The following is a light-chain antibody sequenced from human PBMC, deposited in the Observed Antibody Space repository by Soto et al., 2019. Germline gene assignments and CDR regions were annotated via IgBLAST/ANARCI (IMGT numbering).Light chain of an antibody. CDR2: GAS. V-gene: IGKV3-15*01. CDR1: QSVSIN. CDR3: QHYNNSPRT. Sequence: EIVMTQSPATLSVSPGERATLSCRASQSVSINLAWYQQKPGQAPRLLIYGASTWATGIPARFSGSGSGTEFTLTISSLQSEDVAVYYCQHYNNSPRTFGQGTKVEIK. J-gene: IGKJ1*01.